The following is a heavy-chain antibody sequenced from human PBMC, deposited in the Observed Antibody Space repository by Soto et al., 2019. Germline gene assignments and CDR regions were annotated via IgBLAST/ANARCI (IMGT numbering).Heavy chain of an antibody. D-gene: IGHD3-3*01. V-gene: IGHV1-3*01. CDR1: GYTFTSYD. J-gene: IGHJ4*02. Sequence: ASVKVSCKASGYTFTSYDMQWVRQAPGQRLEWMGWINAGNGNTKYSQKFQGRVTITRDTSASTAYMELSSLRSEDTAVYYCARTSGYYFYDYWGQGTLVTVSS. CDR3: ARTSGYYFYDY. CDR2: INAGNGNT.